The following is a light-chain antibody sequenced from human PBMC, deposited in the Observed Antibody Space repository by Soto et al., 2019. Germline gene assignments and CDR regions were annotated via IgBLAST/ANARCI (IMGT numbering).Light chain of an antibody. CDR2: DAS. CDR1: QSVSSY. V-gene: IGKV3-11*01. J-gene: IGKJ4*01. CDR3: QQRSNWPF. Sequence: EIVLTQSPATLSLSPGERATLSCRASQSVSSYLAWYHQKPGQAPRLLIYDASNRATGIPARFSGSGSGTDFTLTNSSLEPEDFAVYYCQQRSNWPFFGGGTKVEIK.